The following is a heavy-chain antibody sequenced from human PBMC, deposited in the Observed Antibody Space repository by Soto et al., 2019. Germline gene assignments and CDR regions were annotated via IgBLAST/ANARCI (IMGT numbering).Heavy chain of an antibody. CDR1: GFSLATSPVA. Sequence: QITLRESGPTLVKPTQTLTLTCTFSGFSLATSPVAVGWIRQPPGKALEWLAIIYWDGSTHYFPALNSRLPITKDPANNKVVLIMPNMTPVDTATYYCVHRGRSSRFWRDNWFDPGGQGTLVTASS. CDR3: VHRGRSSRFWRDNWFDP. J-gene: IGHJ5*02. CDR2: IYWDGST. D-gene: IGHD2-2*01. V-gene: IGHV2-5*02.